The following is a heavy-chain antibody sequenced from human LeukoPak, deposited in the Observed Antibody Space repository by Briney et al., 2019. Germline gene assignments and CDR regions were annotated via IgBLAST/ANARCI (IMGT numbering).Heavy chain of an antibody. J-gene: IGHJ4*02. V-gene: IGHV4-59*08. Sequence: SETLSLTCSVSGASISGYYWSWIRQPPGKGLEGIAFINYNGHINYNPSLKSRVTISVDTSKTQFSLKLNSVTAADTALYYCARHTVVATSSFDYWGQGTLVTVSS. CDR1: GASISGYY. CDR2: INYNGHI. CDR3: ARHTVVATSSFDY. D-gene: IGHD2-15*01.